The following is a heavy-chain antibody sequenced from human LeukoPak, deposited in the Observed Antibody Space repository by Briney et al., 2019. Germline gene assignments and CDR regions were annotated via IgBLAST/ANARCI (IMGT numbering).Heavy chain of an antibody. V-gene: IGHV3-7*01. Sequence: GGSLRLSCVASGFTFSSYWMSWVRQAPGKGLEWVANIKQDGSEKYYVDSVKGRFTISRDNAKNSLYLQMNSLRAEDTAVYYCASGFGFDCSSTSCSYFDYWGQGTLVTVSS. D-gene: IGHD2-2*01. CDR2: IKQDGSEK. CDR1: GFTFSSYW. J-gene: IGHJ4*02. CDR3: ASGFGFDCSSTSCSYFDY.